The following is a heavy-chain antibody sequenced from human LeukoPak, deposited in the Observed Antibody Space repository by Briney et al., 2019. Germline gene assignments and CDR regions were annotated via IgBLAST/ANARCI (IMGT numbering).Heavy chain of an antibody. CDR3: ASTGGDCCDAFDI. D-gene: IGHD2-21*02. J-gene: IGHJ3*02. Sequence: GGSLRLSCAASGFTFSSYAMSWVRQAPGKGLEWVSAISGSGGSTYYADSVKGRFTISRDNSKNTLYLQMNSLRAEDTAVYYCASTGGDCCDAFDIWGQGTMVTVSS. V-gene: IGHV3-23*01. CDR1: GFTFSSYA. CDR2: ISGSGGST.